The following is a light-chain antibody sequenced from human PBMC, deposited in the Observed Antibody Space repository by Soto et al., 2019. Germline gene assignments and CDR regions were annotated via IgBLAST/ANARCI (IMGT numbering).Light chain of an antibody. CDR1: SSDVGAYNC. V-gene: IGLV2-14*01. CDR2: DVS. Sequence: QSALTQPASVSGSPGQLITISCTGTSSDVGAYNCVSWYQQHPGKAPKLMIYDVSNRPSGVSNRFSGSKSGNTASLTISGLQAEDEADYYCSSYTSSSTVVFGGGTKVTVL. J-gene: IGLJ2*01. CDR3: SSYTSSSTVV.